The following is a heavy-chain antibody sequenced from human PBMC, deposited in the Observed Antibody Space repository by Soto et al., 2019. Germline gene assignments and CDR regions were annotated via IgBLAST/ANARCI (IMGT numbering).Heavy chain of an antibody. CDR3: ARSQYYDFWSGYSVRGLPYSYGMDV. D-gene: IGHD3-3*01. CDR2: IIPIFGTA. J-gene: IGHJ6*02. Sequence: GASVKVSCKASGGTFSSYAISWVRQAPGQGLEWMGGIIPIFGTANYAQKFQGRVTITADESTSTAYMELSSLRSEDTAVYYCARSQYYDFWSGYSVRGLPYSYGMDVWGPGPTLTLSS. CDR1: GGTFSSYA. V-gene: IGHV1-69*13.